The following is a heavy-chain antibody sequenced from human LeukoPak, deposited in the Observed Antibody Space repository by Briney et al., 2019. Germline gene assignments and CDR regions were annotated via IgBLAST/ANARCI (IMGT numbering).Heavy chain of an antibody. CDR1: GFTFNYYG. CDR2: ISSDGTYI. Sequence: GGSLRLSCAVSGFTFNYYGMNWVRQAPGKGLEWVSSISSDGTYIYYAESVKGRFTISRDTAKKSLYLHMNSLRVEDTAVYYCARAPRGYDFWSGYYPDYWGQGTLVTVSS. J-gene: IGHJ4*02. CDR3: ARAPRGYDFWSGYYPDY. V-gene: IGHV3-21*01. D-gene: IGHD3-3*01.